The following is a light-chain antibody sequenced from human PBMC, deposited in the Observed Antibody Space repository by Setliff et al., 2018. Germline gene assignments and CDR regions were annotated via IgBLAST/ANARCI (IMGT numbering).Light chain of an antibody. J-gene: IGLJ1*01. Sequence: QSVLTQPASVSGSPGQSITISYTGTSSDVGYYNYVSWYQQHPGKAPKLMIYEVSNRPSGVSNRFSGSKSGNTASLTISGLQAEDEADYYCSSYTSSSTRVFGTGTKV. CDR2: EVS. CDR3: SSYTSSSTRV. V-gene: IGLV2-14*01. CDR1: SSDVGYYNY.